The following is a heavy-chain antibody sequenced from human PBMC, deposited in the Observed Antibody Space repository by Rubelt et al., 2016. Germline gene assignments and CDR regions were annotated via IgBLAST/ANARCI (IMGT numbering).Heavy chain of an antibody. J-gene: IGHJ4*02. CDR2: ISFDESSS. D-gene: IGHD5/OR15-5a*01. V-gene: IGHV3-30*18. CDR3: GKDLVSAKLLPIDS. Sequence: ESGGGVVQPGGSLRLSCAASGFTLNRFGMHWVRQAPGKGLAWVAVISFDESSSSSVDSVKGRFTISRDTSKNTVYLQLNNLRAEDTAVYYCGKDLVSAKLLPIDSWGRGTLVTVSS. CDR1: GFTLNRFG.